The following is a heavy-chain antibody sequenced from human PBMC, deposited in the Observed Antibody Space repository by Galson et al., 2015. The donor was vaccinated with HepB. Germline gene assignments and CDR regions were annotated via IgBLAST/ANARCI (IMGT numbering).Heavy chain of an antibody. J-gene: IGHJ4*02. D-gene: IGHD2-2*01. CDR2: ISTSSSSI. Sequence: SLRLSCAASGFTFSDYYMNWIRQAPGKGLEWVSYISTSSSSIYYADSVKGRFTISRDNAKKSLYLQMNSLRAEDTAVYYCAKERDERRSTSLAYWGQGTLVTVSS. CDR1: GFTFSDYY. CDR3: AKERDERRSTSLAY. V-gene: IGHV3-11*04.